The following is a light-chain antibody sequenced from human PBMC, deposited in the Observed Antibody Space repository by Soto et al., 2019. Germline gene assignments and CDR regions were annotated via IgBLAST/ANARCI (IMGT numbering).Light chain of an antibody. J-gene: IGKJ1*01. CDR3: QQTYRTPWT. CDR1: KSISRY. CDR2: GAS. V-gene: IGKV1-39*01. Sequence: DIQMTQSPSSLSASIGDRVTITCRANKSISRYLNWYQQKPGKAPHPLIYGASTLQSGVPSGFSSSGSGTDFTLTISSLQPENVAVYYCQQTYRTPWTFGQGTTVEI.